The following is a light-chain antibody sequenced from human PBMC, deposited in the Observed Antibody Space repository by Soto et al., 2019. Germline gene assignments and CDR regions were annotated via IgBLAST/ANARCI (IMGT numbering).Light chain of an antibody. J-gene: IGKJ5*01. V-gene: IGKV1-6*01. CDR2: AAF. CDR3: LQDYTYPYT. Sequence: AIQMTQSPSSLSASVGDRVTITCRASQGIKNDVDWYQQKPGKAPNLLIYAAFSLQSGVPPRFSGSGSGTDFTLTINSLQPEDFATYYCLQDYTYPYTFGQGTRLEI. CDR1: QGIKND.